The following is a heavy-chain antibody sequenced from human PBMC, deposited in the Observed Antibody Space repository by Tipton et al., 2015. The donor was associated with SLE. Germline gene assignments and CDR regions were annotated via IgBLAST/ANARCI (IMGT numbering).Heavy chain of an antibody. Sequence: TLSLTCAVYGGSFSGYYWSWIRQPPGKGLEWIGEIDHSGSTNYNPSLKSRVAISVDTSKNQFSLNLSSVTAADTAVYYCATAHSSSSTQTGLDYWGQGTLVTVSS. CDR3: ATAHSSSSTQTGLDY. CDR2: IDHSGST. CDR1: GGSFSGYY. J-gene: IGHJ4*02. D-gene: IGHD6-13*01. V-gene: IGHV4-34*01.